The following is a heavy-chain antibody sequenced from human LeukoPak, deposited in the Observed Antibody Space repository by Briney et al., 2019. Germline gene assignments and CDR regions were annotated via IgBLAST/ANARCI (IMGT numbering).Heavy chain of an antibody. V-gene: IGHV1-69*02. CDR3: ARSNGGNPFDY. D-gene: IGHD4-23*01. CDR1: GYTFTGYY. Sequence: GASVKVSCKASGYTFTGYYMHWVRQAPGQGLEWMGRIIPILGIANYAQKFQGRVTITADKSTSTAYMELSSLRSEDTAVYYCARSNGGNPFDYWGQGTLVTVSS. CDR2: IIPILGIA. J-gene: IGHJ4*02.